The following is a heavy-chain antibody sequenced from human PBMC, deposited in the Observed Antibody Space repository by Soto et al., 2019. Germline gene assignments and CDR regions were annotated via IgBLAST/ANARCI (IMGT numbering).Heavy chain of an antibody. V-gene: IGHV1-69*01. D-gene: IGHD2-8*02. CDR3: ARPRQSWPGGWYFDL. CDR1: GGTFSSYS. CDR2: IIPIFGTA. J-gene: IGHJ2*01. Sequence: QVQLVQSGAEVKKPGSSVKVSCKASGGTFSSYSINWVRQAPGQGLEWMGGIIPIFGTANYAQTFQGRVTLTADEATGTAHMVLSSLRNEETAVYYCARPRQSWPGGWYFDLWGRGTLVTVSS.